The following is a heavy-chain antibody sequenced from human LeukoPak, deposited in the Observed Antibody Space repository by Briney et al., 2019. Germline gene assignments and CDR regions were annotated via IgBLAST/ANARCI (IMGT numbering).Heavy chain of an antibody. Sequence: ASVKVSCKASGYTFTSYGISWVRQAPGQGLEWMGWISAYNGNTNYAQKLQGRVTMTTDTSTSTAYMELRSLRSDDTAVYYCARDFREGLAVAGTPYYYYYMDVWGKGTTVTVSS. V-gene: IGHV1-18*01. CDR1: GYTFTSYG. D-gene: IGHD6-19*01. J-gene: IGHJ6*03. CDR3: ARDFREGLAVAGTPYYYYYMDV. CDR2: ISAYNGNT.